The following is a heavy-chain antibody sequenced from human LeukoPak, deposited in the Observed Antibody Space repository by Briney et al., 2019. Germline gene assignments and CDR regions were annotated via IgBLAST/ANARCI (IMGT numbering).Heavy chain of an antibody. V-gene: IGHV3-23*01. D-gene: IGHD6-6*01. CDR2: ISGSGGST. Sequence: GGSLRLSCAASGFTFSSYGMSWVRQAPGKGLEWVSAISGSGGSTYYADSVKGRFTISRDKSKNMFYLQMSSLRVEDTAVYYCAKQGDEYSPELDYWGQGTLLIVSS. CDR3: AKQGDEYSPELDY. J-gene: IGHJ4*02. CDR1: GFTFSSYG.